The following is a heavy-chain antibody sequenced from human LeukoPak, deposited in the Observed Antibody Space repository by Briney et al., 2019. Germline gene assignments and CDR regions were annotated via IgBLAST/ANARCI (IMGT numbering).Heavy chain of an antibody. Sequence: SVKVSCKASGGTFSSYAISWVRQAPGQGLEWMGRIIPILGIANYAQKFQGRVTITPDKSTSTAYMELSSLRPEDTAVYYCERAGTHDILTGSSDAFDIWGQGTMVTVSS. D-gene: IGHD3-9*01. J-gene: IGHJ3*02. CDR1: GGTFSSYA. CDR2: IIPILGIA. V-gene: IGHV1-69*04. CDR3: ERAGTHDILTGSSDAFDI.